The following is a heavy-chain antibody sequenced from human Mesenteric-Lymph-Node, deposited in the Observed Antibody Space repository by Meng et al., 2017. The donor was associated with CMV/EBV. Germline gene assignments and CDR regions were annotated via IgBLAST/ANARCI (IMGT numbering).Heavy chain of an antibody. CDR2: IHHDGSNK. CDR3: AKDPSQYCSSTSCSDY. V-gene: IGHV3-30*02. D-gene: IGHD2-2*01. Sequence: GESLKISCAASGFTFSNYGIHWVRQAPGKGLEWVTFIHHDGSNKTYTDSVKGRFTISRGNSKNTLYLHMSSLRAEDTAVYYCAKDPSQYCSSTSCSDYWGQGTLVTVSS. J-gene: IGHJ4*02. CDR1: GFTFSNYG.